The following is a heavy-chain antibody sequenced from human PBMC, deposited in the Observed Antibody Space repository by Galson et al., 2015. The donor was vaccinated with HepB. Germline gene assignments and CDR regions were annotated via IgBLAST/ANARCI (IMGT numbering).Heavy chain of an antibody. Sequence: SLRLSCAASGFSFSTYAMHWVRQTPGKGLEWVAIISSDGTNKYCADSVKGRFTISRDNSKNTLYLQLKSLRVEDTAIYYCARGRVVPDGMPAVFDSWGRGTLVTVSA. D-gene: IGHD2-2*01. J-gene: IGHJ4*02. CDR1: GFSFSTYA. CDR2: ISSDGTNK. CDR3: ARGRVVPDGMPAVFDS. V-gene: IGHV3-30*04.